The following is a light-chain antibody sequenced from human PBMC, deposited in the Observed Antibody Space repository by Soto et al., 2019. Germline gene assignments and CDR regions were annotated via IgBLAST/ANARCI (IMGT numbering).Light chain of an antibody. CDR1: QSLLNSNGNYY. CDR3: MQALQAIT. V-gene: IGKV2-28*01. Sequence: DIVMTQSPLSLSVTPGEPASISCRSSQSLLNSNGNYYLDWYLQKPGQSPQLLIYLGSSRASGVPDRFSGSGSGTDFTLEISRVEAGDVGVYYCMQALQAITFGQGTRLEIK. CDR2: LGS. J-gene: IGKJ5*01.